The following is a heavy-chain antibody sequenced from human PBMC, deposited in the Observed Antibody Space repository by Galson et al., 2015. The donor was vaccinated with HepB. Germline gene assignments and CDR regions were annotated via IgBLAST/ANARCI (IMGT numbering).Heavy chain of an antibody. CDR2: ITPYNGNT. V-gene: IGHV1-18*04. J-gene: IGHJ6*02. CDR1: GYTLTSYD. CDR3: AIDGNREYYYGMDV. Sequence: SVKVSCKASGYTLTSYDITWVRQAPGQGLEWMGWITPYNGNTKYEQRFQGRFTMTADRSTNTAYMELRSLGSDDTAVYYCAIDGNREYYYGMDVWGQGTTVIVSS. D-gene: IGHD1-14*01.